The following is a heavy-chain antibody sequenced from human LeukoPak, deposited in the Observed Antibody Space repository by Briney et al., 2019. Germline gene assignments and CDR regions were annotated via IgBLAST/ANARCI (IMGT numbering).Heavy chain of an antibody. CDR2: TDSDDSNT. CDR1: GFTFSSYW. J-gene: IGHJ3*02. D-gene: IGHD1-7*01. CDR3: ARGGNYAHDAFDI. V-gene: IGHV3-74*01. Sequence: PGGSLRLSCAASGFTFSSYWMHWVRQAPGKGLVWVSHTDSDDSNTHYADSMKGRFTISRDNAEKTVYLQMNSLRVEDTAVYYCARGGNYAHDAFDIWGQGTMVTVSS.